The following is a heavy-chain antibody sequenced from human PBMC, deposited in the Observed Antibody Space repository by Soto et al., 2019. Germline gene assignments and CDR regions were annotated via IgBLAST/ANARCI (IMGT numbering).Heavy chain of an antibody. Sequence: GGSLRLSCAASGFTFSSYGMHWVRQAPGKGLEWVAVISDDGSKKYYEDSVKGRFTISRDNSKNTLYLQMNSLRAEDTAVYYCAKSIRENYSGSCPDYWGQGTLVTVSS. CDR1: GFTFSSYG. CDR3: AKSIRENYSGSCPDY. CDR2: ISDDGSKK. V-gene: IGHV3-30*18. J-gene: IGHJ4*02. D-gene: IGHD1-26*01.